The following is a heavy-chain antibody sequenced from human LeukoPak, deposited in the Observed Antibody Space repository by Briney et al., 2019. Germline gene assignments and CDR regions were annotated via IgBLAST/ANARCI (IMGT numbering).Heavy chain of an antibody. D-gene: IGHD6-6*01. CDR1: GGSISSSSYY. J-gene: IGHJ4*02. Sequence: PSETLSLTCTVSGGSISSSSYYWGWIRQPPGKGLEWIGSIYYSGSTYYNPSLKSRVTTSVDTSKNQFSLKLSSVTAADTAVYYCARYIAARRRVAQYYFDYWGQGTLVTVSS. V-gene: IGHV4-39*01. CDR3: ARYIAARRRVAQYYFDY. CDR2: IYYSGST.